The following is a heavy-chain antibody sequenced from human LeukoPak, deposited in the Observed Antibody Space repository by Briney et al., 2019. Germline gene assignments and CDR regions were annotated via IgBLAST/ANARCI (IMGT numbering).Heavy chain of an antibody. CDR3: ARRGNYDSSFDY. V-gene: IGHV3-11*06. CDR2: ISGSGLNT. J-gene: IGHJ4*02. Sequence: PGGSLRLSCAASGFTFSDYYMSWIRQAPGKGLEWVSYISGSGLNTNYADSVKGRFTISRDNAKNSLYLQMNSLRDEDTAVYYCARRGNYDSSFDYWGQGSLVTVSS. D-gene: IGHD3-22*01. CDR1: GFTFSDYY.